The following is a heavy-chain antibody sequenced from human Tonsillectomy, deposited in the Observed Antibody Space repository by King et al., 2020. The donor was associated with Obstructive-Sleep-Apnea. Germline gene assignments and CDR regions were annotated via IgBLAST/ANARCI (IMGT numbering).Heavy chain of an antibody. CDR2: ISAYNGNT. CDR1: GYTFTSYG. V-gene: IGHV1-18*01. J-gene: IGHJ5*02. D-gene: IGHD3-22*01. Sequence: QLVQSGAEVKKPGASVKVSCKASGYTFTSYGISWVRQAPGQGLEWMGWISAYNGNTNYAQKLQGRVTMTTDTSTSTAYMELRSLRSDDTAGYYCARDPGGEYYYDSSGYSPGWFDPWGQGTLVTVSS. CDR3: ARDPGGEYYYDSSGYSPGWFDP.